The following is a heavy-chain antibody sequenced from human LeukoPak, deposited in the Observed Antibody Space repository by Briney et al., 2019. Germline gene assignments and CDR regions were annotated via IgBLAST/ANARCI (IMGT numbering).Heavy chain of an antibody. V-gene: IGHV3-48*03. CDR2: ISSSGNTI. CDR3: ARGPSIAARYDAFDT. J-gene: IGHJ3*02. CDR1: EFTFTSYE. D-gene: IGHD6-6*01. Sequence: GGSLRLSCAASEFTFTSYELNWDRQAPGKGLEWVSYISSSGNTISYADSVKGRFTISRDNAKNSLYLQVISLRAEDTAVYYCARGPSIAARYDAFDTWGQGTMVTVSS.